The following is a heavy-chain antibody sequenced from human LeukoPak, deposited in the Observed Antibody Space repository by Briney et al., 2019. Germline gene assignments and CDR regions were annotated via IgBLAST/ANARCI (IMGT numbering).Heavy chain of an antibody. CDR2: ISTSSSYI. J-gene: IGHJ4*02. D-gene: IGHD2-2*01. CDR3: ARPARGCNNTSCQLVY. CDR1: GLTFSTYS. Sequence: GGSLRLSCAVSGLTFSTYSMNWVRHPPGKGLEWVSSISTSSSYINYADSVKGRLTISRDNDKNSLYLQMKSLIGEDTAVYYCARPARGCNNTSCQLVYWGQGTLVTVSS. V-gene: IGHV3-21*01.